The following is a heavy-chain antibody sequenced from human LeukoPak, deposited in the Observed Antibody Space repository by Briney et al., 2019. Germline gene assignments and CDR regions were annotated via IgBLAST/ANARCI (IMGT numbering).Heavy chain of an antibody. D-gene: IGHD3-3*01. J-gene: IGHJ4*02. V-gene: IGHV3-7*01. CDR1: GFIFSNYW. CDR3: ARRGIIFGVVSSFDY. CDR2: IKQDGSEK. Sequence: GGSLRLSCAASGFIFSNYWMSWVRQAPGKGLEWVANIKQDGSEKYYVDSVKGRFTISRDNTKNLLYLQMNSLRAEDTAVYYCARRGIIFGVVSSFDYWGQGTLVTVSS.